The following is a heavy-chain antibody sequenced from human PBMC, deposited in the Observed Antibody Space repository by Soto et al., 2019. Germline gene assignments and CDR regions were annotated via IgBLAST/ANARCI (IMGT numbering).Heavy chain of an antibody. CDR3: ARSYSSGWEFDY. Sequence: GGSLRLSCGACGLTFSNYYMSWIRKAPGKGLEWVSYISSTGRTIYYADSVKGRFTVSRDNAQNSLSLKLNSLRVEDTAVYYCARSYSSGWEFDYWGQGTQVTVSS. J-gene: IGHJ4*02. D-gene: IGHD6-19*01. CDR1: GLTFSNYY. CDR2: ISSTGRTI. V-gene: IGHV3-11*01.